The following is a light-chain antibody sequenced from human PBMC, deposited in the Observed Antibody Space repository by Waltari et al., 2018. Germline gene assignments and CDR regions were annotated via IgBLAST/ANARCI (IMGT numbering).Light chain of an antibody. CDR3: QHYVSLPVT. V-gene: IGKV3-20*01. Sequence: TRYPDTPSSSHAVRATLSCRASQSVSRALAWYQQNPGQAPRLLIYGASNRATGIPDRFSGSGSGTDFSLIISRLEPEDFAVYYCQHYVSLPVTFGQGTKVEI. CDR1: QSVSRA. CDR2: GAS. J-gene: IGKJ1*01.